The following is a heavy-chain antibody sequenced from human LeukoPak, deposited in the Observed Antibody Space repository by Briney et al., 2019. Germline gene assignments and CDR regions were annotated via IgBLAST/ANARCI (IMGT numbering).Heavy chain of an antibody. CDR2: ISSSSNYI. V-gene: IGHV3-21*01. CDR3: ARERLRCSSTSCYTEGYFDY. Sequence: GGSLRLSCAASGFTFSSYSMNWVRQAPGKGLEWVSFISSSSNYIYYADSVKGRFTISRDNAKNSLYLQMNSLRAEDTAVYYCARERLRCSSTSCYTEGYFDYWGQGTLVTVSS. CDR1: GFTFSSYS. J-gene: IGHJ4*02. D-gene: IGHD2-2*02.